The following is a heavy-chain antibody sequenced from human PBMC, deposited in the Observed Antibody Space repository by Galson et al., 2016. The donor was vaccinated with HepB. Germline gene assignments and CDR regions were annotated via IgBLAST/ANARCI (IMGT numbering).Heavy chain of an antibody. V-gene: IGHV1-69*10. CDR3: ARPRGSIAARTSFDY. D-gene: IGHD6-6*01. J-gene: IGHJ4*02. Sequence: SGGTFSSYAISWVRQAPGQGLEWMGGIIPILGIANYAQKFQGRVTITADKSTSTAYMELSSLRSEDTAVYYCARPRGSIAARTSFDYWGQGTLVTVSS. CDR2: IIPILGIA. CDR1: GGTFSSYA.